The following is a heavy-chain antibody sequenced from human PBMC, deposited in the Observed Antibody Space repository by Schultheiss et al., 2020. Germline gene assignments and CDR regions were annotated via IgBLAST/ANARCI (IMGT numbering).Heavy chain of an antibody. Sequence: GGSLRLSCAASGFTFSSYAMSWVRQAPGKGLEWVSAISSNGGSTYYADSVKGRFTISRDNSKNTLYLQMGSLRAEDMAVYYCARGGRDAFDIWGQGTMVTVSS. D-gene: IGHD1-26*01. CDR3: ARGGRDAFDI. V-gene: IGHV3-64*02. J-gene: IGHJ3*02. CDR1: GFTFSSYA. CDR2: ISSNGGST.